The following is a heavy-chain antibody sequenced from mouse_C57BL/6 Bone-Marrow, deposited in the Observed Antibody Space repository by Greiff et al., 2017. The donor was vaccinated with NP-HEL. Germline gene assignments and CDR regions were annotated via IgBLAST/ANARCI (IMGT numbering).Heavy chain of an antibody. CDR3: ARKKAYYDYAMDY. CDR1: GYSITSGYY. Sequence: DVQLQESGPGLVKPSQSLSLTCSVTGYSITSGYYWNWIRQFPGNKLEWMGYISYDGSNNYNPSLKNRISITRDTSKNQFFLKLNSVTTEDTATYYCARKKAYYDYAMDYWGQGTSVTVSS. CDR2: ISYDGSN. V-gene: IGHV3-6*01. J-gene: IGHJ4*01. D-gene: IGHD2-4*01.